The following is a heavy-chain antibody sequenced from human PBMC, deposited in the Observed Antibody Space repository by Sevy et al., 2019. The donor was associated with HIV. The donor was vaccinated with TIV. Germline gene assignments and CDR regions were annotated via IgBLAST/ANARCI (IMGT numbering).Heavy chain of an antibody. CDR3: AKNTAAVGVGGFDY. D-gene: IGHD2-8*02. CDR2: IQFDGSSQ. Sequence: GESLKISCAASGFTFSYSGMHWVRQAPGKGLEWVTFIQFDGSSQYYAESVKGRFTILRDNTMNTLYLQMNSLRRDDTAVYYCAKNTAAVGVGGFDYWGQGALVTVSS. V-gene: IGHV3-30*02. CDR1: GFTFSYSG. J-gene: IGHJ4*02.